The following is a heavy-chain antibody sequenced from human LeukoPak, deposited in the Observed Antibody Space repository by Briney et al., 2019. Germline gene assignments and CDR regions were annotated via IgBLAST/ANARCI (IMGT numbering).Heavy chain of an antibody. V-gene: IGHV1-69*17. J-gene: IGHJ4*02. Sequence: SVKVSRKASGGTFSSYAISWVRQAPGQGLEWMGGIIPIFGIANYAQKFQGRVTITADKSTSTAYMELSSLRSEDTAVYYCARVRYYDSSGYTSQLDYWGQGTLVTVSS. D-gene: IGHD3-22*01. CDR3: ARVRYYDSSGYTSQLDY. CDR2: IIPIFGIA. CDR1: GGTFSSYA.